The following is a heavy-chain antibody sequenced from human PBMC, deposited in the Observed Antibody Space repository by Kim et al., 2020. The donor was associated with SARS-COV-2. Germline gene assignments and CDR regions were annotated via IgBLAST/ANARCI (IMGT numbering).Heavy chain of an antibody. V-gene: IGHV4-59*01. Sequence: KSRVPISVDTAKNQFSLKLSSVTAADTAVYYCARSKGDILTGYFRWFDPWGQGTLVTVSS. CDR3: ARSKGDILTGYFRWFDP. J-gene: IGHJ5*02. D-gene: IGHD3-9*01.